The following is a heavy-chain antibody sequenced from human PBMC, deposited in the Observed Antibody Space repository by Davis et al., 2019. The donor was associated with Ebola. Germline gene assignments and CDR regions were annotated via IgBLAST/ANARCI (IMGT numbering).Heavy chain of an antibody. J-gene: IGHJ6*04. Sequence: AASVKVSCKASGGTLSSYTISWVRQAPGQGLEWMGWISAYTGNTNYAQKLQGRVTMTTDTSTSTAYMELRSLRSDDTAVYYCAREWCGYYGSGSCGMDVWGKGTTVTVSS. D-gene: IGHD3-10*01. CDR3: AREWCGYYGSGSCGMDV. CDR1: GGTLSSYT. CDR2: ISAYTGNT. V-gene: IGHV1-18*01.